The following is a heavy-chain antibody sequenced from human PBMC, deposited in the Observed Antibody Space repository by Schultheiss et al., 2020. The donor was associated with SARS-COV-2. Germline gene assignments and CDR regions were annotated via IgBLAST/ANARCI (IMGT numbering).Heavy chain of an antibody. CDR2: IRSKANSYAT. Sequence: GSLRLSCAASGFTFSNAWMNWVRQAPGKGLEWVGRIRSKANSYATAYAASVKGRFTISRDDSKNTAYLQMNSLKTEDTAVYYCTRVEQWLVPAWGQGTLVTVSS. V-gene: IGHV3-73*01. D-gene: IGHD6-19*01. J-gene: IGHJ5*02. CDR3: TRVEQWLVPA. CDR1: GFTFSNAW.